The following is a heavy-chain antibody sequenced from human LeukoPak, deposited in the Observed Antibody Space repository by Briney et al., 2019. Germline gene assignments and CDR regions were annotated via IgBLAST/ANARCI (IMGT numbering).Heavy chain of an antibody. CDR2: IYYSGST. D-gene: IGHD2-2*01. V-gene: IGHV4-30-4*01. CDR3: ARDGCSSTSCYGRGWFDP. CDR1: GGSISSGDYY. J-gene: IGHJ5*02. Sequence: SETLSLTCTVSGGSISSGDYYWSWIRQPPGKGLEWIGYIYYSGSTYYNPSLKSRVTISVDTSKNPFSLKLSSVTAADTAVYYCARDGCSSTSCYGRGWFDPWGQGTLVTVSS.